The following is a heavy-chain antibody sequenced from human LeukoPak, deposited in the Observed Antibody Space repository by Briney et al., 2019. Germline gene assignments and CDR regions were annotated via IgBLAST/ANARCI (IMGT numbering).Heavy chain of an antibody. J-gene: IGHJ5*02. V-gene: IGHV3-11*04. CDR3: ARVGGLITIFGVGSNWFDP. Sequence: PGGSLRLSCAASGFTFSDYYMSWIRQAPGKGLEWVSYISSSGSTIYYADSVKGRFTISRDNAKNSLYLQMNSLRAEDTAVYYCARVGGLITIFGVGSNWFDPWGQGTLVTVSS. CDR2: ISSSGSTI. D-gene: IGHD3-3*01. CDR1: GFTFSDYY.